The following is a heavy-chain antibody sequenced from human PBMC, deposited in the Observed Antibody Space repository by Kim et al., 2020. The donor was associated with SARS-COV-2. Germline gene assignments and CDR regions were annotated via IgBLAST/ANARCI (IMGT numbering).Heavy chain of an antibody. Sequence: SPSLKSRVTISVATSKNQFSLKPNSVTAADTAVYYCARANVNYHSSGMDVWGQGTTVTVSS. CDR3: ARANVNYHSSGMDV. D-gene: IGHD4-4*01. J-gene: IGHJ6*02. V-gene: IGHV4-31*02.